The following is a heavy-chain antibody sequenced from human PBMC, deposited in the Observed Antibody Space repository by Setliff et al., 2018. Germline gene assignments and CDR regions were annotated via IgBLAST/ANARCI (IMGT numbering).Heavy chain of an antibody. CDR1: GYSISSDYY. CDR3: ARVSQLVVLSLYYYYGMDV. D-gene: IGHD6-6*01. Sequence: SETLSLTCAVSGYSISSDYYWGWIRQPPGKGLEWIGSIYYSGSTYYNPSLKSRVTISVDTSKNQFSLKLSSVTAADTAVYYCARVSQLVVLSLYYYYGMDVWGQGTTVTVSS. V-gene: IGHV4-38-2*01. J-gene: IGHJ6*02. CDR2: IYYSGST.